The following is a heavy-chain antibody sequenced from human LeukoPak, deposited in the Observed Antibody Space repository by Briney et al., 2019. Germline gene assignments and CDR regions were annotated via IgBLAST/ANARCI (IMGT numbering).Heavy chain of an antibody. Sequence: GESLKISCKGSGYSFTSYWIGWVRQMPGKGLEWMGIIYPGDSDTTYSPSFQGQVTISADKSISTAYLQWSSLKASDTAMYYCARHPYDFWSGYYLYYFDYWGQGTLVTVSS. CDR2: IYPGDSDT. CDR3: ARHPYDFWSGYYLYYFDY. J-gene: IGHJ4*02. CDR1: GYSFTSYW. D-gene: IGHD3-3*01. V-gene: IGHV5-51*01.